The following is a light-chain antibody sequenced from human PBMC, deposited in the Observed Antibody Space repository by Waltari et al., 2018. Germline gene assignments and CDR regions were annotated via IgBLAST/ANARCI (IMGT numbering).Light chain of an antibody. CDR2: STS. V-gene: IGKV3-20*01. Sequence: ETVLTQSPGTLSLSPGETVTLSCRTSQRVNSNYLVWFQHKPGQAPRLLIYSTSTRATGIPDRFSGSGFGTDFTLTISRLEPEDSAVYFCQQHGLSPLSFGGGTRVEIK. CDR3: QQHGLSPLS. J-gene: IGKJ4*01. CDR1: QRVNSNY.